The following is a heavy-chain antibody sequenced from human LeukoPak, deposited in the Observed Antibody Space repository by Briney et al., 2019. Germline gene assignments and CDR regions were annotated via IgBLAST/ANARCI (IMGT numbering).Heavy chain of an antibody. Sequence: GGSLRLSCAASGFTFSSYAMSWVRQAPGEGLEWVSGISASGVGTWYADSVKGRFTISRDNSRTSLYLQMNSLRAEDRAVYYCATDLVDGTGDGWAGDYFDNWGQGTLVTVSS. D-gene: IGHD7-27*01. CDR3: ATDLVDGTGDGWAGDYFDN. CDR2: ISASGVGT. CDR1: GFTFSSYA. V-gene: IGHV3-23*01. J-gene: IGHJ4*02.